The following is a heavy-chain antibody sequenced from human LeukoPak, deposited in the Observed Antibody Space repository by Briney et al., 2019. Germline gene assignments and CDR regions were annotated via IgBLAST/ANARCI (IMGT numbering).Heavy chain of an antibody. CDR2: ISGSGGST. Sequence: GGSLRLSCAASGFTFSSYAMSWVRQAPGKGLEWVSAISGSGGSTYYADSVKGRFTISRDNSKNTLYLQMNSLRAEDTAVYYCARDGGYSYGRDYFDYWGQGTLVTVSS. V-gene: IGHV3-23*01. CDR3: ARDGGYSYGRDYFDY. J-gene: IGHJ4*02. CDR1: GFTFSSYA. D-gene: IGHD5-18*01.